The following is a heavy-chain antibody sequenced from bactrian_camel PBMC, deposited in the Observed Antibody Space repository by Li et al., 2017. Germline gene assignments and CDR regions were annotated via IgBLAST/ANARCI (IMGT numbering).Heavy chain of an antibody. D-gene: IGHD7*01. J-gene: IGHJ7*01. CDR2: IEPDGTT. CDR1: EFIFSTYY. Sequence: HVQLVESGGGSVQPGGSLRLSCTASEFIFSTYYMAWFRQAPGREREGIAAIEPDGTTTYADSVKGRFTISRDYTKNTVYLQMNSLKPEDTAVYYCVRGWPYFVLEYWGKGTQVTVS. V-gene: IGHV3S53*01.